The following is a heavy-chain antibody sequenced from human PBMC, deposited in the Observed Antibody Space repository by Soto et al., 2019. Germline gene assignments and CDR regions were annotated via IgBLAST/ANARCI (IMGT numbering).Heavy chain of an antibody. CDR2: ISSSSSYI. V-gene: IGHV3-21*01. D-gene: IGHD3-3*01. J-gene: IGHJ6*02. Sequence: GGSLRLSCAASGFTFSSYSMNWVRQAPGKGLEWVSSISSSSSYIYYADSVKGRFTISRDNAKNSLYLQMNSLRAEDTAVYYCASVPYYDFWSGYGLSSHHGMDVWGQGTTVTVSS. CDR1: GFTFSSYS. CDR3: ASVPYYDFWSGYGLSSHHGMDV.